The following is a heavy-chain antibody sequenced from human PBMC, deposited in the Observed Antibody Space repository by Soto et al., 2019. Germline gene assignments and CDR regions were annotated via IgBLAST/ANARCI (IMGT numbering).Heavy chain of an antibody. CDR2: IYYSGST. D-gene: IGHD3-10*01. V-gene: IGHV4-30-4*01. CDR3: ARAQGSGFLVS. CDR1: GGSISSGDYY. J-gene: IGHJ4*02. Sequence: QVQLQESGPGLVKPSQTLSLTCTVSGGSISSGDYYWSSIRQPPGKGVEWIGYIYYSGSTYYNPSLNSRVTISVDTSKIQFSLQLSPVTAADTAVYYCARAQGSGFLVSWGQGTLVTVSS.